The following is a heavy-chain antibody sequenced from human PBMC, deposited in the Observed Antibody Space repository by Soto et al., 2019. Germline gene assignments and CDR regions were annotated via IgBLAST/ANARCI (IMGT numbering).Heavy chain of an antibody. Sequence: QVQLVESGGGVVQPGRSLRLSCAASGFTFSSYGMHWVRQAPGKGLVWVAGITYDGSNTYYADSVKGRFTISRDNSKNTLYQQMNSLRDEDTGVYYGGSTLNWYVDLWGRGTLVTVSS. CDR1: GFTFSSYG. D-gene: IGHD3-16*01. J-gene: IGHJ2*01. CDR2: ITYDGSNT. V-gene: IGHV3-30*03. CDR3: GSTLNWYVDL.